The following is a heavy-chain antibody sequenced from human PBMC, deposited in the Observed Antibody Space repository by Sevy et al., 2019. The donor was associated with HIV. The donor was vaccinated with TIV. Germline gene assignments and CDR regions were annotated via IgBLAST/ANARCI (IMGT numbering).Heavy chain of an antibody. V-gene: IGHV3-21*01. CDR1: GFTFTTYS. CDR3: ARDVDSNYDGIDA. CDR2: ISGGGSYR. D-gene: IGHD4-4*01. J-gene: IGHJ6*02. Sequence: GGSLRLSCAASGFTFTTYSMTWVRQAPGEGLGWVSSISGGGSYRYYADSVKGRFTISRDNAKNTVDLQMNSLRVEDTAVYYCARDVDSNYDGIDAWGQGTTVTVSS.